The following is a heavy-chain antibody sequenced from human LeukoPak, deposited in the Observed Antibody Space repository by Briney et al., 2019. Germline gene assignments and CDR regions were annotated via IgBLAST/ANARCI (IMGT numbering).Heavy chain of an antibody. CDR3: ALSSSWYGGFFDY. CDR1: GFTFSSYW. J-gene: IGHJ4*02. Sequence: QPGGSLRLSCAAAGFTFSSYWMHWVRQAPGKGLVGVSRINSDGGSTSYADSVKGRFTISRDNAKNTLYLQMNSLRAEDTAVYYCALSSSWYGGFFDYWGQGTLVTVSS. CDR2: INSDGGST. D-gene: IGHD6-13*01. V-gene: IGHV3-74*01.